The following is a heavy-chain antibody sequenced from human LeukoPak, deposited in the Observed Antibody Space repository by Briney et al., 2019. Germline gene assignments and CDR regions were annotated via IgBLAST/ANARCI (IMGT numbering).Heavy chain of an antibody. D-gene: IGHD1-26*01. CDR1: GFTFSSYS. V-gene: IGHV3-48*01. Sequence: GGSLRLSCAASGFTFSSYSMNWVRQAPGKGLEWVSYISSSSTTLYYADSVKGRFTISRDNAKNSLYLQMDSLRAEDTAVYYCAVRGGSYYLDYWGQGTLVTVSS. J-gene: IGHJ4*02. CDR3: AVRGGSYYLDY. CDR2: ISSSSTTL.